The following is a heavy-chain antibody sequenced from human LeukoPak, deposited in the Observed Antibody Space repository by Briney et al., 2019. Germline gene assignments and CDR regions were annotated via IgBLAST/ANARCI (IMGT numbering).Heavy chain of an antibody. CDR3: ARHRSSTSLYNWFDP. D-gene: IGHD2-2*01. V-gene: IGHV4-39*01. J-gene: IGHJ5*02. CDR1: GGSLSSSSYY. CDR2: IYYSGSA. Sequence: SETLSLTCTVSGGSLSSSSYYWGWIRQPPGKGLEWIGRIYYSGSAYYNPSLKSRVTISVDTSKNQFSLKLSSVTAADTAVYYCARHRSSTSLYNWFDPWGQGTLVTVSS.